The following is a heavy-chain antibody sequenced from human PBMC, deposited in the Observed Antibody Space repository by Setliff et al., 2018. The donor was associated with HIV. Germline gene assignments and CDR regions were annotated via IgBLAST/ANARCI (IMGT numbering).Heavy chain of an antibody. CDR1: GGSLSDYY. V-gene: IGHV4-59*08. CDR2: VYYNGNI. J-gene: IGHJ4*02. D-gene: IGHD6-19*01. Sequence: SETLSLTCTVSGGSLSDYYWSWIRQAPGKGLEWIGYVYYNGNINYNPSLRSRVTISVDTSKNQFSLKLTSVTAADTAVYYCARGRRSSGWYVYHWGQGTLVTVS. CDR3: ARGRRSSGWYVYH.